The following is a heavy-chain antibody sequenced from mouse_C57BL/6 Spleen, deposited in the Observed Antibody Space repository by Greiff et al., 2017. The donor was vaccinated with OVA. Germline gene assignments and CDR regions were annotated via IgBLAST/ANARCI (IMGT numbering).Heavy chain of an antibody. Sequence: EVMLVESGGGLVKPGGSLKLSCAASGFTFSDYGMHWVRQAPEKGLEWVAYISSGSSTIYYADTVKGRFTISRDNAKNTLFLQMTSLRSEDTAMYYCARWDYGSRKNAMDYWGQGTSVTVSS. CDR3: ARWDYGSRKNAMDY. V-gene: IGHV5-17*01. D-gene: IGHD1-1*01. J-gene: IGHJ4*01. CDR2: ISSGSSTI. CDR1: GFTFSDYG.